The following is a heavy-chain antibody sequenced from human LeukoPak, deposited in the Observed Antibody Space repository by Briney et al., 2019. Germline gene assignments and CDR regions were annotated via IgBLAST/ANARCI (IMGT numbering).Heavy chain of an antibody. V-gene: IGHV3-7*03. Sequence: GGSLRLPCAASGFTLSSSWMSWVRQAPGKGLEWVANINQDGSEKYYVDSVKGRLTISRDNAKNSLYLQMNSLRAEDTAVYYCARDRSCSGWGQGTLVTVSS. CDR3: ARDRSCSG. CDR2: INQDGSEK. D-gene: IGHD2-15*01. J-gene: IGHJ4*02. CDR1: GFTLSSSW.